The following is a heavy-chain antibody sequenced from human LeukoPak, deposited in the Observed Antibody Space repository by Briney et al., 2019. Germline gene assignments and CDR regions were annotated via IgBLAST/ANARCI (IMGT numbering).Heavy chain of an antibody. D-gene: IGHD3-22*01. J-gene: IGHJ4*02. CDR2: IGTVGDT. Sequence: GGSLRLSCAASGFTFSSSDMHWVRQVIGKGLEWVSAIGTVGDTYYSDSVKGRFTISRDNAKNSLYLQMNSQRAEDMAVYYCARDAIGITTYDSYFDYWGQGTLVTVSS. CDR1: GFTFSSSD. CDR3: ARDAIGITTYDSYFDY. V-gene: IGHV3-13*01.